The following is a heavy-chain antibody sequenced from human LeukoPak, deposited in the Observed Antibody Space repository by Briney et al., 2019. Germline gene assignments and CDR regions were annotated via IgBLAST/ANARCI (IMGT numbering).Heavy chain of an antibody. CDR2: IIPILGMA. D-gene: IGHD3/OR15-3a*01. CDR3: ARGRGSRTGSNGDYFDD. V-gene: IGHV1-69*04. Sequence: SPLKVSCKTSVGTFSRYALSWVRQAPGQGLEWMGRIIPILGMANYAEKFQGRVTISADKSTSTGYMELRSLRSEDTAVYYCARGRGSRTGSNGDYFDDWGQGTLVTVSS. CDR1: VGTFSRYA. J-gene: IGHJ4*02.